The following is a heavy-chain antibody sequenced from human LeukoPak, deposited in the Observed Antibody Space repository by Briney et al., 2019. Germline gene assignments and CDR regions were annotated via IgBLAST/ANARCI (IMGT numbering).Heavy chain of an antibody. CDR3: TTREIVVEPAQTSMVRGVLWRSDF. V-gene: IGHV1-24*01. CDR2: FDPKEGER. CDR1: GDTLTELS. D-gene: IGHD3-10*01. Sequence: RGASVKVSCKVSGDTLTELSMHWVRQAPGKGLEWMGGFDPKEGERVYAQNFQGRFTMTEDTSSGTAYMELHSLRSEDTAVYYCTTREIVVEPAQTSMVRGVLWRSDFWGHGTLVTVSS. J-gene: IGHJ4*01.